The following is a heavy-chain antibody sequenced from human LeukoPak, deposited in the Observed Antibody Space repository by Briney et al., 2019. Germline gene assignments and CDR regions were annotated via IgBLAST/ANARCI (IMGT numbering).Heavy chain of an antibody. CDR2: IGTAGDT. J-gene: IGHJ4*02. CDR3: ARDGGGPYDSSGSPDY. CDR1: GFTFSSYD. D-gene: IGHD3-22*01. V-gene: IGHV3-13*01. Sequence: GGSLRLSCAASGFTFSSYDMHWVRQATGKGLEWVSAIGTAGDTYYPGSVKGRFTISRENAKNSLYLQMNSLRAEDTAVYYRARDGGGPYDSSGSPDYWGQGTLVTVSS.